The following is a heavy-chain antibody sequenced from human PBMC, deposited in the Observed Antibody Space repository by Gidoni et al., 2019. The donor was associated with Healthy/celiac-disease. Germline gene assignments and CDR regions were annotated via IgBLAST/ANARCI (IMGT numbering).Heavy chain of an antibody. CDR3: ARAAPGYCSSTRCHYHWFDL. D-gene: IGHD2-2*01. CDR2: IYYSGST. CDR1: GGSISSYY. Sequence: QVQLQESGPGLVKPSETLSLTCTGAGGSISSYYWSWIRQPPGKGLEWIGYIYYSGSTNNNPPLKSRDTISVDTSKTQYSLKQSSVTTADTAVYYCARAAPGYCSSTRCHYHWFDLWGQGTLVTVSS. J-gene: IGHJ5*02. V-gene: IGHV4-59*01.